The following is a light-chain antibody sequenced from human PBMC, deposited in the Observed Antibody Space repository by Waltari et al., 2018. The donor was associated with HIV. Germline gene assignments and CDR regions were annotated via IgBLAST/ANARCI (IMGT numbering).Light chain of an antibody. CDR2: SNT. CDR3: AAWDDSLNGPV. J-gene: IGLJ3*02. Sequence: QSVLTQPPSASGTPGQRVTISCSGSTSNIGSNTINWYQHLPGTAPKLLIYSNTQRPSGVPDRFSGSKSGTSASLAISGLQSEDEADYSCAAWDDSLNGPVFGGGTKLTVL. CDR1: TSNIGSNT. V-gene: IGLV1-44*01.